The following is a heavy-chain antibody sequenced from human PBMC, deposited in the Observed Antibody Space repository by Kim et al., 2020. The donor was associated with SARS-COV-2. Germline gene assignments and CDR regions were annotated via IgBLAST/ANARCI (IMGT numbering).Heavy chain of an antibody. Sequence: ASVKVSCKASGYTFTGYYMHWVRQAPGQGLEWMGWINPNSGGTNYAQKFQGRVTMTRDTSISTAYMELSRLRSDDTAVYYCARDGGYCSGGSCYSSTDPYYYYYGMDVWGQGTTVIVSS. CDR2: INPNSGGT. CDR1: GYTFTGYY. D-gene: IGHD2-15*01. V-gene: IGHV1-2*02. J-gene: IGHJ6*02. CDR3: ARDGGYCSGGSCYSSTDPYYYYYGMDV.